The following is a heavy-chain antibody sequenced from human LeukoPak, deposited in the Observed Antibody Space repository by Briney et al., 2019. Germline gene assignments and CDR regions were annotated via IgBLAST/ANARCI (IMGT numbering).Heavy chain of an antibody. J-gene: IGHJ4*01. Sequence: ASVKVSCKASGYTFTSYGISWVRQAPGQGLEWMGWINTQNGNTAQQKLQGRVTMTTDTSTSTAYMELRSLRSDDTAVYYCARGDLASCSSNSCYEGRYWGHGTLVTVSS. D-gene: IGHD2-2*01. CDR3: ARGDLASCSSNSCYEGRY. CDR1: GYTFTSYG. CDR2: INTQNGNT. V-gene: IGHV1-18*01.